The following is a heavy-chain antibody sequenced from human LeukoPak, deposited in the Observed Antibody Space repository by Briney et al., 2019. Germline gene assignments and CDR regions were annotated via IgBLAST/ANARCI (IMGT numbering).Heavy chain of an antibody. Sequence: GGSLRLSCAASGFTFNNYWMHWVRQAPGKGLVWVSRIDSDGSTTSYADSVKGRFTVSRDNAKNTVFLQMNSLRAEDTAVYYCARDIAVADDGDYWGQGTLVTVSS. CDR1: GFTFNNYW. J-gene: IGHJ4*02. CDR3: ARDIAVADDGDY. V-gene: IGHV3-74*01. CDR2: IDSDGSTT. D-gene: IGHD6-19*01.